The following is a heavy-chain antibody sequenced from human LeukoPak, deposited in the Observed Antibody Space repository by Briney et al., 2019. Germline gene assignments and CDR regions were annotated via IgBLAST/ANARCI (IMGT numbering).Heavy chain of an antibody. V-gene: IGHV3-30-3*01. J-gene: IGHJ6*02. CDR3: ARDQRYYYGMDV. CDR2: ISHDGSNK. CDR1: GFTFSSYA. Sequence: GGSLRLSCAASGFTFSSYAMHWVRQAPGKGLEWVAVISHDGSNKYYADSVKGRFTISRDNSMNTLYLQMNSLRAEDTAVYYCARDQRYYYGMDVWGQGTTVTVSS. D-gene: IGHD6-25*01.